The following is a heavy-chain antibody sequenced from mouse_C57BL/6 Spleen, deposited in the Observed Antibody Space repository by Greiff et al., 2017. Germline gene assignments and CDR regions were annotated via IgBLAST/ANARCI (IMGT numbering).Heavy chain of an antibody. CDR1: GFTFSSYA. D-gene: IGHD1-1*02. V-gene: IGHV5-4*01. CDR3: ARDNYDCYAMDY. CDR2: ISDGGSYT. Sequence: EVQGVESGGGLVKPGGSLKLSCAASGFTFSSYAMSWVRQTPEKRLEWVATISDGGSYTYYPDNVKGRFTISRDNAKNNLYLQMSHLKSEDTAMYYGARDNYDCYAMDYWGQGTSVTVSS. J-gene: IGHJ4*01.